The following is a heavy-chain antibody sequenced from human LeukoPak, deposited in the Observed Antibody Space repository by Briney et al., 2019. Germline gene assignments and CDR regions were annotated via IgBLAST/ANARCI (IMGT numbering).Heavy chain of an antibody. J-gene: IGHJ4*02. V-gene: IGHV3-53*01. CDR3: AKSALRFLEWLDTYYFDY. D-gene: IGHD3-3*01. CDR2: IYSGGST. Sequence: GGSLRLSCAASGFTVSSNYMSWVRQAPGKGLEWVSVIYSGGSTYYADSVKGRFTISRDNSKNTLYLQMNSLRAEDTAVYYCAKSALRFLEWLDTYYFDYWGQGTLVTVSS. CDR1: GFTVSSNY.